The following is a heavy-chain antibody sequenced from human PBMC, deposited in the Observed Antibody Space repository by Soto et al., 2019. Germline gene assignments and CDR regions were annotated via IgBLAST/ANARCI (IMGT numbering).Heavy chain of an antibody. V-gene: IGHV3-23*01. D-gene: IGHD3-9*01. CDR2: ISGSGGST. J-gene: IGHJ4*02. Sequence: GGSLRLSCAASGFTFSSYAMSWVRQAPGKGLEWVSAISGSGGSTYYADSVKGRFTISRDNSKNTLYLQMNSLRAEDTAVYYCGGRQNYDILTGYAYWGQGTLVTVSS. CDR3: GGRQNYDILTGYAY. CDR1: GFTFSSYA.